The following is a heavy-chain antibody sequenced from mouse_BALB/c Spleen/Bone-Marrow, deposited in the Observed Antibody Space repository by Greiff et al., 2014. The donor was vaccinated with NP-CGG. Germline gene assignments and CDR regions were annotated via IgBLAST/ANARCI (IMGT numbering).Heavy chain of an antibody. CDR3: ARSPWYFDV. CDR1: GYTFTSYV. CDR2: INPYNDGT. J-gene: IGHJ1*01. V-gene: IGHV1-14*01. Sequence: LVESGPELVKPGASVKVSCKASGYTFTSYVMHWVKQKPGQGLEWIGYINPYNDGTKYNEKFKGKATLTSDKSSSTAYMELSSLTSEDSAVYYCARSPWYFDVWGAGTAVTVSS.